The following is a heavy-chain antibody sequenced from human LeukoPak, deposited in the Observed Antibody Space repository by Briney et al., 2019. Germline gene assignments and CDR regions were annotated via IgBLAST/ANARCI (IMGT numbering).Heavy chain of an antibody. V-gene: IGHV4-4*02. CDR1: GGSISGSNW. CDR2: IYHSGST. D-gene: IGHD2-15*01. CDR3: ARDVDIVVVVAAHGRWFDP. Sequence: SGTLSLTCAVSGGSISGSNWWSWVRQPPGKGLEWIGEIYHSGSTNYNPSLKSRVTISVDKSKNQFSLKLSSVAAAGTAVYYCARDVDIVVVVAAHGRWFDPWGQGTLVTVSS. J-gene: IGHJ5*02.